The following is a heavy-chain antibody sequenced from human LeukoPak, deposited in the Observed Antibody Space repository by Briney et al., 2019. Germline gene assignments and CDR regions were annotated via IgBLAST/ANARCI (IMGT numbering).Heavy chain of an antibody. CDR1: GFSFSDAW. J-gene: IGHJ4*02. D-gene: IGHD3-10*01. V-gene: IGHV3-15*04. CDR2: IESKTGGGTT. CDR3: TTYGSGRKFDY. Sequence: GGSHRLSCAVSGFSFSDAWMSWVRQTPGKGLEWVGRIESKTGGGTTDYAALVKGRFTISRDDSTNTLYLQMNSLKSEDTAVYYCTTYGSGRKFDYWGQGVLVTVSS.